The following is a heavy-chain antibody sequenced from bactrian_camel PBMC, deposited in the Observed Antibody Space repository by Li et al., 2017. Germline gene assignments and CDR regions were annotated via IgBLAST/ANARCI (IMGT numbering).Heavy chain of an antibody. CDR2: IYTGGSGVT. CDR1: GHIPGVSC. V-gene: IGHV3S1*01. CDR3: AKGGTDSEYEVSNLHY. D-gene: IGHD4*01. J-gene: IGHJ4*01. Sequence: HVQLVESGGGSVQSGGSLRLSCAASGHIPGVSCMGWVRQTPGKERERVAAIYTGGSGVTYYADSAKGRFTISRDNAKNTVYLQLNSLKTEDMAMYYCAKGGTDSEYEVSNLHYWGQGTQVTVS.